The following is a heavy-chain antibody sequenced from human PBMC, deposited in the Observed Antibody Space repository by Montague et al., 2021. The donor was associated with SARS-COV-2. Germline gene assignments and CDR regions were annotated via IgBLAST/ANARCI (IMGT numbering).Heavy chain of an antibody. J-gene: IGHJ4*02. CDR1: SGSIISSGYY. CDR3: ARGMIRGVTTPFDY. D-gene: IGHD3-10*01. CDR2: IYYSGTT. Sequence: SETLSLTCSVSSGSIISSGYYWGWIRQPPGKELEWIGNIYYSGTTYYNPSLQSRGTISVDTSKNHLSLRLRSMTAADTAVYFCARGMIRGVTTPFDYWGQGSQVTVSS. V-gene: IGHV4-39*02.